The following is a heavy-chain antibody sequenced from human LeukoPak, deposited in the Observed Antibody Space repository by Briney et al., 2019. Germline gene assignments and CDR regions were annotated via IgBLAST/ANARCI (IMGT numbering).Heavy chain of an antibody. CDR2: INPNSGGT. Sequence: ASVKVSCKASGYTFTGYYMHWVRQAPGQGLEWMGWINPNSGGTNYAQKFQGRVTMTRDTSISTAYMELSRLRSDDTAVYYFAKVGGAAAGRDLFDPWGPGNLVTVSS. CDR1: GYTFTGYY. J-gene: IGHJ5*02. CDR3: AKVGGAAAGRDLFDP. D-gene: IGHD6-13*01. V-gene: IGHV1-2*02.